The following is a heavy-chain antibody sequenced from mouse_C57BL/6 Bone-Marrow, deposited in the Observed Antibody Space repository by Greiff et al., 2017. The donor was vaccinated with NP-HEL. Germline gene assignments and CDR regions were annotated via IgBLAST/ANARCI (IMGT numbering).Heavy chain of an antibody. CDR2: IDPSDSDN. CDR1: GYTFTSYW. CDR3: ARWDLFFDY. D-gene: IGHD1-1*01. V-gene: IGHV1-52*01. Sequence: QVQLQQPGAELVRPGSSVKLSCKASGYTFTSYWMHWVKQRPIQGLEWIGNIDPSDSDNHYNQKFKYQATLTVDKSSRTAYMQRSSQTSEDAAVYDCARWDLFFDYWGQGTTLTVSS. J-gene: IGHJ2*01.